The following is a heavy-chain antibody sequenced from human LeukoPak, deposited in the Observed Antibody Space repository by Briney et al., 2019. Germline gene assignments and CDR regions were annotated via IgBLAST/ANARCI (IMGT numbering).Heavy chain of an antibody. J-gene: IGHJ4*02. CDR2: ISDSGGST. D-gene: IGHD3-22*01. CDR1: GFAFRNNA. Sequence: GGSLRLSCVASGFAFRNNAMSWVRQAPGKGLEWVSLISDSGGSTNYADSVKGRFTISRDNSKNTLYLQMNTLRAADTAIYYCASSYGSSAYYPFDYWGQGTLVTVFS. V-gene: IGHV3-23*01. CDR3: ASSYGSSAYYPFDY.